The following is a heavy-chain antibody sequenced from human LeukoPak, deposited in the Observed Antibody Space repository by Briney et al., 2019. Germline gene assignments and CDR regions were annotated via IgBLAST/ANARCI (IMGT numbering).Heavy chain of an antibody. CDR1: GFTFSSYA. Sequence: GGSLRLSCAASGFTFSSYAMSWVRQAPGKGLEWVSAISGSGGSTYYADSVKGRFTISRDNSKNTLYLQMNSLRAEDTAVYYCAKSSYSSSWYCPYYYYGMDAWGQGTTVTVSS. CDR3: AKSSYSSSWYCPYYYYGMDA. D-gene: IGHD6-13*01. V-gene: IGHV3-23*01. CDR2: ISGSGGST. J-gene: IGHJ6*02.